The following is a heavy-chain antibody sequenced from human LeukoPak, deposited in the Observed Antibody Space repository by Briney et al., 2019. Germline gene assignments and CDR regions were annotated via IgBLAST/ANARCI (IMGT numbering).Heavy chain of an antibody. CDR1: GYTFTSYD. CDR2: MNPNSGNT. D-gene: IGHD3-9*01. CDR3: ARGAYYDILKKNNWFDP. Sequence: GASVKVSCKASGYTFTSYDINWVRQATGQGLEWMRWMNPNSGNTGYAQKFQGRVTMTRNTSISTAYMELSSLRSEDTAVYYCARGAYYDILKKNNWFDPWGQGTLVTVSS. V-gene: IGHV1-8*01. J-gene: IGHJ5*02.